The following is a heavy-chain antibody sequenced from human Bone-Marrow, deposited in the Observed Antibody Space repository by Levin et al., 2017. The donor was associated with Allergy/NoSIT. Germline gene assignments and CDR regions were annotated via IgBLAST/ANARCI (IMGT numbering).Heavy chain of an antibody. V-gene: IGHV3-30*18. J-gene: IGHJ6*02. Sequence: GGSLRLSCAASGFTFSIYGMHWVRQAPGKGLEWVTLISSDGSKKFYADSVKGRFTISRDNSKNTLYLQMNSLRPEDTALYYCAKEGGGLVPAPRPGYFYYGMDVWGQGTTVTVSS. CDR1: GFTFSIYG. CDR3: AKEGGGLVPAPRPGYFYYGMDV. D-gene: IGHD2-2*02. CDR2: ISSDGSKK.